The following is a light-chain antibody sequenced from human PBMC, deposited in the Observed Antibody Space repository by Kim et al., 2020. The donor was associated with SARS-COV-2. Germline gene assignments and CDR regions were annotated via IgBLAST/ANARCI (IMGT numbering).Light chain of an antibody. V-gene: IGLV2-14*01. CDR1: SSDVGGYNY. J-gene: IGLJ2*01. CDR3: SSFTNSHTLV. Sequence: QSALTQPASVSGSPGQSITISCTGTSSDVGGYNYVSWYQQYAGKAPKLMIYDVNKWPSGVSNRFSGSKSSNTASLTISGLQAEDEADYYCSSFTNSHTLVFGGGTQLTVL. CDR2: DVN.